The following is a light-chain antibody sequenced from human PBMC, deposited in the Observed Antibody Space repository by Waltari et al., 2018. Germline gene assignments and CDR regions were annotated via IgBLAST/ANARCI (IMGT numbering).Light chain of an antibody. CDR3: MQALETPLT. CDR2: LGS. V-gene: IGKV2-28*01. J-gene: IGKJ4*01. Sequence: IVLTQSPLSLPVTPGEPASISCRSSQSLLHINGYDYFNWYLQKPGQSPQLLIYLGSNRASGVPDRFSGSGSGTDFTLKISRVEPDDVGVYFCMQALETPLTFGGGTRVEIK. CDR1: QSLLHINGYDY.